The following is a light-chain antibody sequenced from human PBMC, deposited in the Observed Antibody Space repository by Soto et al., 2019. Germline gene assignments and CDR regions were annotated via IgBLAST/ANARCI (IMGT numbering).Light chain of an antibody. V-gene: IGKV3-20*01. CDR3: QQYGRSSLT. CDR1: QSVSSNY. Sequence: EIVLTQSPDTLSFSPGERATLSCRASQSVSSNYLAWYQQKPGQAPRLLIYGASNKATGIPDRFSGRGSGTDFSLTISRLEPEDFAVYYCQQYGRSSLTFGGGTKVDIK. J-gene: IGKJ4*01. CDR2: GAS.